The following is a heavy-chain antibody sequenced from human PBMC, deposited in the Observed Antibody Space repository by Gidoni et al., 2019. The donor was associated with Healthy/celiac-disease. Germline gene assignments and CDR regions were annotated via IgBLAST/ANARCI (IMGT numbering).Heavy chain of an antibody. CDR3: ARTTTYYDFWSGYSSLYYFDY. Sequence: QVTLKESGPALVKPTQTLTLTCTFAGFSLSTSGMRVSWIRQPPGKALEWLARIDWDDDKFYSPSLKTRLTISKDTSKNQVVLTMTNMDPVDTATYYCARTTTYYDFWSGYSSLYYFDYWGQGTLVTVSS. D-gene: IGHD3-3*01. CDR1: GFSLSTSGMR. CDR2: IDWDDDK. V-gene: IGHV2-70*04. J-gene: IGHJ4*02.